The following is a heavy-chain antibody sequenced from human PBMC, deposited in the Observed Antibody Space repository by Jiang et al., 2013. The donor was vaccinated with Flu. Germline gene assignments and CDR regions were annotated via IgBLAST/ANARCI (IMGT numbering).Heavy chain of an antibody. CDR1: GDTFSSYG. J-gene: IGHJ4*02. D-gene: IGHD5-18*01. V-gene: IGHV1-69*01. CDR2: IIPIFGTE. CDR3: ARGVGGYSHGYLLY. Sequence: KKPGSSVKLSCKASGDTFSSYGINWVRQAPGQGLEWMGGIIPIFGTEDYAQKFQGRVSITVDASTSTAYLELNSLRSEDTAVYYCARGVGGYSHGYLLYWGQGTLVTVSS.